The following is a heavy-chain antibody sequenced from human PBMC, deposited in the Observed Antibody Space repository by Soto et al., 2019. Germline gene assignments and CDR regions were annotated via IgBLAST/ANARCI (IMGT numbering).Heavy chain of an antibody. CDR2: ITNNGSNK. J-gene: IGHJ4*02. D-gene: IGHD1-26*01. CDR1: GFTFSTYA. Sequence: GGSLRLSCAASGFTFSTYAMAWIRQAPGKGLEWVALITNNGSNKYYAASVKGRFTISRDNSKNTLYLQMNSLGAEDTAVYYCARERSGGFDYWGQGTLVTVSS. V-gene: IGHV3-30-3*01. CDR3: ARERSGGFDY.